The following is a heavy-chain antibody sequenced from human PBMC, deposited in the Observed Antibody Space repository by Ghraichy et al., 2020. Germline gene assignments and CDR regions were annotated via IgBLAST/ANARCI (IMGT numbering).Heavy chain of an antibody. CDR3: AKDKSGYYTIDY. CDR2: ISYDGNKI. D-gene: IGHD3-3*01. CDR1: GFTFSSYG. Sequence: GESLNISCAASGFTFSSYGMHWVRQAPGKGLEWVAHISYDGNKIYYADSVKGRFTVSRDNSKNTVYLQVNSLRDEDTAVYYCAKDKSGYYTIDYWGQGTLVTVSS. J-gene: IGHJ4*02. V-gene: IGHV3-30*18.